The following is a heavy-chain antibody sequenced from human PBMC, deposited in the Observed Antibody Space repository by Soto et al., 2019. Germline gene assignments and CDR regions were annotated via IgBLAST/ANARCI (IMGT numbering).Heavy chain of an antibody. CDR1: GFTFSSYG. D-gene: IGHD3-16*01. CDR3: AREGESSWFDP. Sequence: QVQLVESGGGVVQPGRSLRLSCAASGFTFSSYGMHWVRQAPGKGLEWVAVIWYDGSNKYYADSVKGRFTISRDNSKNTLYLQMNSLRAEDTAVYYCAREGESSWFDPWGQGTLVTVSS. J-gene: IGHJ5*02. CDR2: IWYDGSNK. V-gene: IGHV3-33*01.